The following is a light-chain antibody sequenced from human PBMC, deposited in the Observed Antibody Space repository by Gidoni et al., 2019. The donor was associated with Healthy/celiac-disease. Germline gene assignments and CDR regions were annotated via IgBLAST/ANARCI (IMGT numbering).Light chain of an antibody. V-gene: IGKV3-11*01. CDR2: DAS. Sequence: EILLTQSPATLSLSPGERATLSCRASQSVSSYLAWSQQKPGQAPRLLIYDASNRATGIPARFSGSGSGTDFTLTISSLEPEDFAVYYCQQRSNWPPITFGQGTRLEIK. CDR1: QSVSSY. J-gene: IGKJ5*01. CDR3: QQRSNWPPIT.